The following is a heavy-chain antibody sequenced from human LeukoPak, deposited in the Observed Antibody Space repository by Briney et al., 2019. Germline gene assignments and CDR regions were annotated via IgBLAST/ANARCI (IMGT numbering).Heavy chain of an antibody. Sequence: GTSLRLSCAASGFTFSIYGTHWVRQAPGKGLEWVAVIGNDAKTTYYADSVKGRFTISRDNSQNTVSLQLNNLRIEDTALYYCAKTSLSDPSGHYYYVDVWGKGTTVTVSS. CDR3: AKTSLSDPSGHYYYVDV. D-gene: IGHD3-3*01. CDR1: GFTFSIYG. J-gene: IGHJ6*03. V-gene: IGHV3-30*18. CDR2: IGNDAKTT.